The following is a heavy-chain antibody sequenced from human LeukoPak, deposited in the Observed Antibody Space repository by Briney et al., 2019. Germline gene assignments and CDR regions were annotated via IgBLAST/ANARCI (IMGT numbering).Heavy chain of an antibody. V-gene: IGHV4-59*01. D-gene: IGHD1-26*01. CDR2: IYNSGST. J-gene: IGHJ5*02. CDR3: ARATPYSYWFDP. Sequence: SETLSLTCTVSGGSINTYYWSWIRQPPGKGLEWIGYIYNSGSTNFNPSLKSRVTISVDTSKNQFSLKLSSVTAADTAVYYCARATPYSYWFDPWGQGTLVTVSS. CDR1: GGSINTYY.